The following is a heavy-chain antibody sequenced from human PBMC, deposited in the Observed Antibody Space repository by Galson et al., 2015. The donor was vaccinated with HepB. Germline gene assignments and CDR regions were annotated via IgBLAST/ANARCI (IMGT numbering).Heavy chain of an antibody. Sequence: SLRISCAASGFIFNNYGMHWVRQAPGRGLEWVAVISYDGSTKYYGGSVEGRFTISRDNSENTLYLQMNTMRAEDTAVYYCAEDMRDGYPLEVDYWGQGTLVIVAS. D-gene: IGHD5-24*01. J-gene: IGHJ4*02. V-gene: IGHV3-30*18. CDR2: ISYDGSTK. CDR3: AEDMRDGYPLEVDY. CDR1: GFIFNNYG.